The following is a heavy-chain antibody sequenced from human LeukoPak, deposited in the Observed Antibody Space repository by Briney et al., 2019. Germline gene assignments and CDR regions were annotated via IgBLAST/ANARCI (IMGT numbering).Heavy chain of an antibody. CDR1: GFTFSGSA. V-gene: IGHV3-73*01. D-gene: IGHD1-26*01. CDR2: IRSKANSYAT. J-gene: IGHJ4*02. CDR3: AKDLGRYRNNYFDY. Sequence: GGSLRLSCAASGFTFSGSAIHWVRQASGKGLEWVGRIRSKANSYATSSAASVKGRFTISRDDSKNTAYLQMNSLRAEDTAVYYCAKDLGRYRNNYFDYWGQGTLVTVSS.